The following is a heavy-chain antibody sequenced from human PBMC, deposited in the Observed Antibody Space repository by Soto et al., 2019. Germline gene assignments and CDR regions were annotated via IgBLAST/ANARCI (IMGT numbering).Heavy chain of an antibody. V-gene: IGHV4-39*01. D-gene: IGHD3-9*01. CDR1: GGSISSSSYY. Sequence: SETLSLTCTVSGGSISSSSYYWGWIRQPPGKGLEWIGSIYYSGSTYYNPSLKSRVTISVDTSKNQCSLKLSSVTAAATAVYYCAGFPTDYDIWTGYYPHTWSAPGAQGTLVTASP. J-gene: IGHJ5*02. CDR3: AGFPTDYDIWTGYYPHTWSAP. CDR2: IYYSGST.